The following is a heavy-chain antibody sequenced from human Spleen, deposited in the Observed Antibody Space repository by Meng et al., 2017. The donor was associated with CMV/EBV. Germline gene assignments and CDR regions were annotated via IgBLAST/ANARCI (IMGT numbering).Heavy chain of an antibody. V-gene: IGHV5-51*01. J-gene: IGHJ4*02. CDR3: ARFDSSSGDY. Sequence: GGSLRLSCKGSGYSFTSYWIGWVRQMPGKGLEWMGIIYPGDSDTRYSPSFQGQVTISADKSISTAYLQWSSLKASDTAMYYCARFDSSSGDYWGQGTLVTVSS. D-gene: IGHD3-22*01. CDR1: GYSFTSYW. CDR2: IYPGDSDT.